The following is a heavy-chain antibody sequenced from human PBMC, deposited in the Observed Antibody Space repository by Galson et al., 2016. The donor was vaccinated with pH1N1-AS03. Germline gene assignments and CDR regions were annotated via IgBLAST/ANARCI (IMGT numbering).Heavy chain of an antibody. CDR1: GFSLATSGVG. D-gene: IGHD2/OR15-2a*01. CDR3: TRSRYYNTNLCYFDY. J-gene: IGHJ4*02. CDR2: IYWDDDK. V-gene: IGHV2-5*02. Sequence: PALVKPTQTLTLTCAFSGFSLATSGVGVGWIRQPPGRALEWLALIYWDDDKLYNPSLKSRLTVTKDTSKNLVVLTLTDMDPVDTATYFCTRSRYYNTNLCYFDYWGQGTLVTVSS.